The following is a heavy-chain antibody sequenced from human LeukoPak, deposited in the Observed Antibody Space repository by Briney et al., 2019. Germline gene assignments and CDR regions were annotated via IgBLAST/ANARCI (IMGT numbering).Heavy chain of an antibody. V-gene: IGHV3-66*02. CDR1: GFTVSSNY. CDR2: IYSGSST. Sequence: GGSLRLSCAASGFTVSSNYMSWVRQAPGKGLEWVSVIYSGSSTYYADSVKGRFTISRDNSKNTLYLQMNSLKAEDTAVYYCARSPDYGDYYYYMDVWSKGTTVTVSS. CDR3: ARSPDYGDYYYYMDV. J-gene: IGHJ6*03. D-gene: IGHD4-17*01.